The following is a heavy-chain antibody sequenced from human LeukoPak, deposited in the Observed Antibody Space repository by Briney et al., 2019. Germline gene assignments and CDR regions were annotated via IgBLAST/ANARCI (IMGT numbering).Heavy chain of an antibody. CDR3: ARHFYGSGSYYSSPYFDY. D-gene: IGHD3-10*01. Sequence: SSETLSLTCAVYGGSFSGYYWSWIRQPPGKGLERIGEINHSGSTNYNPSLKSRVTISVDTSKNQFSLKLSSVTAADTAVYYCARHFYGSGSYYSSPYFDYWGQGTLVTVSS. CDR1: GGSFSGYY. CDR2: INHSGST. V-gene: IGHV4-34*01. J-gene: IGHJ4*02.